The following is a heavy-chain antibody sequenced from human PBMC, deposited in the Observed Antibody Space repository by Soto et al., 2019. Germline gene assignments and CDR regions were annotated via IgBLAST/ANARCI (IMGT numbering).Heavy chain of an antibody. Sequence: ASVKVSCKASGYTFTSYYMHWVRQAPGQGLEWMGIINPSGGSTSYAQKFQGRVTITRDTSTSTAYMELSSLRSEDTAVYYCARDGYSSSWPDAFDIWGQGTMVTVSS. CDR3: ARDGYSSSWPDAFDI. CDR1: GYTFTSYY. V-gene: IGHV1-46*01. CDR2: INPSGGST. D-gene: IGHD6-13*01. J-gene: IGHJ3*02.